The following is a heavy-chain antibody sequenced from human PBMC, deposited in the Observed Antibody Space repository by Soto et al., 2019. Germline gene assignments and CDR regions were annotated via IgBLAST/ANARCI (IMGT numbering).Heavy chain of an antibody. CDR1: GGSIRGYY. V-gene: IGHV4-59*12. D-gene: IGHD3-3*01. J-gene: IGHJ4*02. CDR3: ARDKIPFLEWLPNDY. Sequence: SDTLSLTCTVSGGSIRGYYWSWIRQSPKKGLEWIGHIYYSGSTKYNPSLKSRVTISVDMSKNQFSVNLRSVTAADTAVYYCARDKIPFLEWLPNDYWGQGTLVNVSS. CDR2: IYYSGST.